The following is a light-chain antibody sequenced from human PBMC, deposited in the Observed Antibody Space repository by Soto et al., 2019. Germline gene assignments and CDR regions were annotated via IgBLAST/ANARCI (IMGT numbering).Light chain of an antibody. CDR3: SSYTGSNTLI. Sequence: QSALTQPASVSGSPGQSITISCTGTSSDVAGYNYVSWYQQHPGKAPKLLIYDVTSRPSRVSNRFSGSMSGNTASLTISGRQAEDEADYYCSSYTGSNTLIFGGGTQLTVL. CDR2: DVT. V-gene: IGLV2-14*01. J-gene: IGLJ2*01. CDR1: SSDVAGYNY.